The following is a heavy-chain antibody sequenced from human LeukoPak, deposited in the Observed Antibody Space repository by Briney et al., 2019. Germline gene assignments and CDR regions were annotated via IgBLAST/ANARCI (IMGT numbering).Heavy chain of an antibody. J-gene: IGHJ6*03. CDR3: ARTRTYYMDV. CDR2: MYSSGNT. V-gene: IGHV4-61*02. Sequence: SETLSLTCTVSGGSISSSSYYWTWIRQPAGKGLEWIGRMYSSGNTIYNPSLKSRVTMSVDTSKNQFSLTLSSVTAADTAVYYCARTRTYYMDVWAKGTTVTVSS. CDR1: GGSISSSSYY.